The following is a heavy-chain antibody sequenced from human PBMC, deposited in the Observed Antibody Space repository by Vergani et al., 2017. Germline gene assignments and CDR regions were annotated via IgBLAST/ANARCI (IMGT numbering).Heavy chain of an antibody. CDR3: ARDGGMATITYY. D-gene: IGHD5-24*01. J-gene: IGHJ4*02. Sequence: QVQLVESGGGVVQPGRSLRLSCAASGFTFSSYAMHWVRQAPVKGLEWVAVISYDGSNKYYADSVKGRFTISRDNSKNTLYLQMNSLRAEDTAVYYCARDGGMATITYYWGRGTLVTVSS. CDR2: ISYDGSNK. CDR1: GFTFSSYA. V-gene: IGHV3-30-3*01.